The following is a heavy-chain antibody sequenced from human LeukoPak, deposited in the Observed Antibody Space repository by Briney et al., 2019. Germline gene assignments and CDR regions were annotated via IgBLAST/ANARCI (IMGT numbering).Heavy chain of an antibody. CDR1: GFTFSSYT. CDR3: AREYYYDSRIPLDY. V-gene: IGHV3-48*01. Sequence: PGGSLRLSCAASGFTFSSYTMNWVRQAPGKGLEWVSYISSSSSTIYYTDSVEGRFTISRDNAKNSLYLQMNSLRAEDTAVYYCAREYYYDSRIPLDYWGQGTLVTVSS. CDR2: ISSSSSTI. D-gene: IGHD3-22*01. J-gene: IGHJ4*02.